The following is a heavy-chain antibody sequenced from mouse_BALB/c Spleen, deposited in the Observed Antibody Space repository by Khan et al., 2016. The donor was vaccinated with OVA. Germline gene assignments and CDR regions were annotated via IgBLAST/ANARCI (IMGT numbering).Heavy chain of an antibody. CDR2: ITPSTGYT. V-gene: IGHV1-7*01. CDR1: GYTFISYW. D-gene: IGHD2-3*01. Sequence: QVQLQQSGAELAKPGASVKMSCKASGYTFISYWMHWVKQRPGQGLEWIGYITPSTGYTEYNQKFKDKATLTSDKSSSTAYMQLSSLTSEDSAVNYCARAIFDGSPPFAYWGQGTLFTVSA. J-gene: IGHJ3*01. CDR3: ARAIFDGSPPFAY.